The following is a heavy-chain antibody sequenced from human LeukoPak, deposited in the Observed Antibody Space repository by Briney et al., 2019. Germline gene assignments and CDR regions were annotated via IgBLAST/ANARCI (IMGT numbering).Heavy chain of an antibody. J-gene: IGHJ4*02. V-gene: IGHV4-39*01. D-gene: IGHD3-10*01. Sequence: PSETLSLTCTVSGGSVSSSTYYWGWIRQPPGKGLEWIASIYYTGSTYYNPSLKSRVTISVDTSKNQFSLKLSSVTAADTAVYYCARGGYGPGSHYKYWGQGTLVTVSS. CDR3: ARGGYGPGSHYKY. CDR2: IYYTGST. CDR1: GGSVSSSTYY.